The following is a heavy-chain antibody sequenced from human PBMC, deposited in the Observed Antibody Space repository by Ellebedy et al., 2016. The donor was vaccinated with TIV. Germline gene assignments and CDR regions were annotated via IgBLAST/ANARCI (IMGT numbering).Heavy chain of an antibody. V-gene: IGHV3-7*05. CDR2: IKQDGSEK. Sequence: GESLKISCAASGFTFSSYWMSWVRQAPGKGLEWVANIKQDGSEKYYVDSVKGRFTISRDNAKNSLYLQMNSLRAEDTAVYYCAKSGGGIAARPMNAFDIWGQGTMVTVSS. CDR3: AKSGGGIAARPMNAFDI. J-gene: IGHJ3*02. D-gene: IGHD6-6*01. CDR1: GFTFSSYW.